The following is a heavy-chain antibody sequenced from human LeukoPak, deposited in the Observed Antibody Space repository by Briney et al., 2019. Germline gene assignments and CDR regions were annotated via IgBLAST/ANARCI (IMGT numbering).Heavy chain of an antibody. D-gene: IGHD3-10*02. CDR2: IYTSGST. J-gene: IGHJ3*02. Sequence: SETLSLTCIVSGGPIRGTSYYWSWIRQPAGKGLEWIGRIYTSGSTNYNPSLKSRVTMSVDTSKNQFSLKMSSVTAADTAVYYCARDNVREWPEDAFDIWGQGTMVTVSS. CDR1: GGPIRGTSYY. CDR3: ARDNVREWPEDAFDI. V-gene: IGHV4-4*07.